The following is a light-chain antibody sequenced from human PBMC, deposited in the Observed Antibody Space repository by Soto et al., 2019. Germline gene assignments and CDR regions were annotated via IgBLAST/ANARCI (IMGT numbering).Light chain of an antibody. CDR2: EVS. V-gene: IGLV2-14*01. CDR1: SSDVGIYNY. J-gene: IGLJ1*01. Sequence: QSALTQPAAVSGSPGQSIAISCTGSSSDVGIYNYVSWYQQDPGQVTKLIIYEVSNRPSGVSNRFSGSKSGNTASLTISGLQAEDEADYYFSSYTTSSTRVFGTGTKVTVL. CDR3: SSYTTSSTRV.